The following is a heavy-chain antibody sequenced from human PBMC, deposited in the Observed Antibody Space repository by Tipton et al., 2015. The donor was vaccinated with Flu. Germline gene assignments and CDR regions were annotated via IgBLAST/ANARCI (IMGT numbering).Heavy chain of an antibody. CDR3: ARDWFTGYCSSTSCYIEGFFDY. CDR1: GGTFSSYA. CDR2: IIPILGIA. D-gene: IGHD2-2*02. Sequence: QMQLVQSGAEVKKPGSSVKVSCKASGGTFSSYAISWVRQAPGQGLEWMGRIIPILGIANYAQKFQGRVTITADKSTSTAYMELSSLRSEDTAVYYCARDWFTGYCSSTSCYIEGFFDYWGQGTLVTVSS. V-gene: IGHV1-69*09. J-gene: IGHJ4*02.